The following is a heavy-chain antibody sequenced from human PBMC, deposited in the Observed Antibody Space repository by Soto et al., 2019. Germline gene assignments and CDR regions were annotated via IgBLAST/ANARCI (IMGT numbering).Heavy chain of an antibody. CDR1: GFTFSNYW. J-gene: IGHJ4*02. D-gene: IGHD6-19*01. V-gene: IGHV3-7*05. CDR3: AGVAV. Sequence: EVHLVESGGGFVQPGGSLRLSCAASGFTFSNYWMSWVRQAPGKGLEWVANLKVDGSEKYYVDSVKGRFTISRDNAKNSLYLQMNSLIAEDTAVYYCAGVAVRGQGTLVTVSS. CDR2: LKVDGSEK.